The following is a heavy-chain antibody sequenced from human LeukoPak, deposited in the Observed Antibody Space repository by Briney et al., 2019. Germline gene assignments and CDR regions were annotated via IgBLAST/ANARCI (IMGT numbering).Heavy chain of an antibody. D-gene: IGHD3-22*01. CDR3: ARVTYYYDSSGYSYLQSGAFDI. CDR2: ISHTGST. CDR1: GGSISSYY. J-gene: IGHJ3*02. Sequence: SETLSLTCTVSGGSISSYYWSWIRQPAGKGLEWIGTISHTGSTYSNPSLKSRVTISLDTSKNQISLNLSSVTAADTAVYYCARVTYYYDSSGYSYLQSGAFDIWGQGTTVTVSS. V-gene: IGHV4-59*08.